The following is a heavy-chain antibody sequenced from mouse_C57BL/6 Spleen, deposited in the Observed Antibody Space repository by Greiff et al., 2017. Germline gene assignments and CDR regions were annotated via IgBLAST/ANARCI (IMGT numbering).Heavy chain of an antibody. V-gene: IGHV5-17*01. J-gene: IGHJ3*01. CDR3: ARTAQAAWFAY. D-gene: IGHD3-2*02. CDR2: ISSGSSTI. CDR1: GFTFSDYG. Sequence: EVQLVESGGGLVKPGGSLKLSCAASGFTFSDYGMHWVRQAPEKGLEWVAYISSGSSTIYYADTVKGRFTISRDNAKNTLFLQMTSLRSEDTAMYYCARTAQAAWFAYWGQVTLVTVSA.